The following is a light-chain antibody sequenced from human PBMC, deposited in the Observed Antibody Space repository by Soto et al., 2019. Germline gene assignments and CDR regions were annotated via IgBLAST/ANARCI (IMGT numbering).Light chain of an antibody. J-gene: IGLJ1*01. Sequence: QSVLTQPPSASGTPGQRVTISCSGSSSNIGSDYVYWYQQFPGTAPKLLIYRNNQRPSGVPDRFSGSKSGTSASLAISGLRSEDEADYYCAAWYDSLSGYVFGTGTKLTVL. CDR3: AAWYDSLSGYV. V-gene: IGLV1-47*01. CDR1: SSNIGSDY. CDR2: RNN.